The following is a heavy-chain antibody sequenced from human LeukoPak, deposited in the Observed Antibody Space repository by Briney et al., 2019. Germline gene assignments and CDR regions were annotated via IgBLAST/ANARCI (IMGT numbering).Heavy chain of an antibody. D-gene: IGHD5-12*01. CDR2: IFHSGST. V-gene: IGHV4-30-2*01. J-gene: IGHJ4*02. CDR1: GGSISSGTYS. CDR3: ARGYSDYPYFFDS. Sequence: SETLSLTCAVSGGSISSGTYSWNWIRQPPGKGLEWVGYIFHSGSTYYSPFLKSRVTISVDTSQTQFSLKLSSVTAADTAMYYCARGYSDYPYFFDSWGQGALVTASS.